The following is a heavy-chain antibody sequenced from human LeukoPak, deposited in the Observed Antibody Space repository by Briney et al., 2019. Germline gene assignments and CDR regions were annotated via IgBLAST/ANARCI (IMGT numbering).Heavy chain of an antibody. V-gene: IGHV3-33*06. CDR2: IRYDGSNI. J-gene: IGHJ6*03. D-gene: IGHD3-10*01. CDR3: AKEVYRGEAFYYYYMDV. CDR1: GFMFSDYS. Sequence: PGRSLRFSCAASGFMFSDYSMHWLRPAPGKGLKGVVTIRYDGSNIFYADSVKGRFTISRYNSKNALYLHMNSLRAEATAYCYCAKEVYRGEAFYYYYMDVWGNGTTVTVSS.